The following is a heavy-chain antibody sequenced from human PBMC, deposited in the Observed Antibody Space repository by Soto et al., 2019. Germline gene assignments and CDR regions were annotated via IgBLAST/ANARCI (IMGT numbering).Heavy chain of an antibody. CDR1: GGAISSTVYY. J-gene: IGHJ6*02. CDR2: SNYGGPT. V-gene: IGHV4-39*01. CDR3: ARHGAYSTSVYYYYGMDV. Sequence: SETLSLTCTVSGGAISSTVYYWVWIRHPPGKGLEWIGSSNYGGPTYYSPSLQSRVTISLDTAKNHFSLNLRSVTAADTAVYYCARHGAYSTSVYYYYGMDVWGQGTTVTVSS. D-gene: IGHD6-13*01.